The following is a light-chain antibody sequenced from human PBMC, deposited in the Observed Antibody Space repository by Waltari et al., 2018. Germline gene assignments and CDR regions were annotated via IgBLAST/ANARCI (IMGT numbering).Light chain of an antibody. CDR1: QTVRATY. Sequence: EIVLTQSPGTLPLSPGERATLSCRASQTVRATYLAWYQPKPGQAPTLVIHDTSSRATGIPDRFSGSGSGTDFSLTISSLEPEDFAVYYCQQYDISPLTFGGGTKVETK. V-gene: IGKV3-20*01. J-gene: IGKJ4*01. CDR2: DTS. CDR3: QQYDISPLT.